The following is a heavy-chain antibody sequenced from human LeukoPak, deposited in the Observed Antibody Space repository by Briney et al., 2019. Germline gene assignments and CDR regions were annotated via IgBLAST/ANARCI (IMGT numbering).Heavy chain of an antibody. V-gene: IGHV1-2*02. J-gene: IGHJ4*02. CDR3: ARDFLGVSVWFGESSSLDF. CDR2: LNSNTGGT. CDR1: GYTFTCNY. Sequence: ASVKVSCKASGYTFTCNYMHWVRQAPGQGLEWMGWLNSNTGGTNYAQKFQGRVTMTRDTSISTVYMELSSLRSDDTAVYYCARDFLGVSVWFGESSSLDFWGQGTLVTVSS. D-gene: IGHD3-10*01.